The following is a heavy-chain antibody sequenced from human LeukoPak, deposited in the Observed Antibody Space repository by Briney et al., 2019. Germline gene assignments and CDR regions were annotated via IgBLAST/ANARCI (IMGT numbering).Heavy chain of an antibody. CDR3: ARGGEIFDY. Sequence: PGGSLRLSCAASGFTFSSYAMHWVRQAPGKGLEWVAVISYDGSNKYYADSVKGRFTISRDNSKNTLYLQMNSLRAEDTAVYYCARGGEIFDYWGQGTLVTVSS. V-gene: IGHV3-30*01. CDR2: ISYDGSNK. D-gene: IGHD3-16*01. J-gene: IGHJ4*02. CDR1: GFTFSSYA.